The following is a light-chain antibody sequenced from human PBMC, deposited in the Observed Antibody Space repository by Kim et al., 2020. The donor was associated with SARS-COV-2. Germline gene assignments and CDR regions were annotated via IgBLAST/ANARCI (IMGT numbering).Light chain of an antibody. CDR3: QQYYSTPYT. CDR2: WAS. CDR1: QSVLYSSNNQNY. V-gene: IGKV4-1*01. J-gene: IGKJ2*01. Sequence: RATSNCKASQSVLYSSNNQNYLAWYQQKPGQPPKLLIYWASTREYGVPDRFSVSGSGTDFTLTISSLQAEDVAVYNCQQYYSTPYTFGQGTKLEI.